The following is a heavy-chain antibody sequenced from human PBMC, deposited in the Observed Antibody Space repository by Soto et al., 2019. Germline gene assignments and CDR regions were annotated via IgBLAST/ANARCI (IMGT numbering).Heavy chain of an antibody. J-gene: IGHJ6*02. V-gene: IGHV5-51*01. CDR1: GYSFTSYW. CDR2: ISPGDSDT. Sequence: GESLKISCKGSGYSFTSYWIGWVRQMPGKGLEWMGIISPGDSDTRYSPSFQGQVTISADKSISTAYLQWSSLKASDTAMYYCARPRSSSRNYYGMDVWGQGTTVTVSS. CDR3: ARPRSSSRNYYGMDV. D-gene: IGHD6-13*01.